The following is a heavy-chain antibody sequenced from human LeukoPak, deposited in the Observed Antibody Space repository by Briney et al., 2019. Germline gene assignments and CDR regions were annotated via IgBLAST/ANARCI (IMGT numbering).Heavy chain of an antibody. CDR2: IYTSGST. CDR1: GGSISSYY. J-gene: IGHJ3*02. V-gene: IGHV4-4*07. D-gene: IGHD6-19*01. Sequence: SETLSLTCTVSGGSISSYYWSWIRQPAGKGLEWIGRIYTSGSTNYNPSLKSRVTMSVDTSKNQFSLKLSSVTAADTAVYYCARDPGVAGNDAFDIRGQGTMVTVSS. CDR3: ARDPGVAGNDAFDI.